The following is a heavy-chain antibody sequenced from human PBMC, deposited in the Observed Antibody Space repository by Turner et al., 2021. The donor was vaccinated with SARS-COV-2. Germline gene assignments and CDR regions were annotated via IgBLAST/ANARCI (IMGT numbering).Heavy chain of an antibody. CDR3: ASPHEGYYGMDV. CDR2: ISISGSTI. CDR1: VFTFSANY. J-gene: IGHJ6*02. V-gene: IGHV3-11*01. Sequence: QVQLVESGGGLVKPGGSLRLPCAASVFTFSANYMSWFRHAPGQGLEWVTFISISGSTIYYPDSVKGLFIISRDNAKNSLYLQMNSLRAEDTAVYYCASPHEGYYGMDVWGQGTTVTVSS.